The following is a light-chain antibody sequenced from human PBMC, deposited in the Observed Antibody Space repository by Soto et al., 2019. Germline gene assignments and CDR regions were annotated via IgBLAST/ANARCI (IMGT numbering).Light chain of an antibody. V-gene: IGLV2-18*02. Sequence: QSALTQPPSVSGSPGQSVTISCIGTSSDVGTYDRVSWYQAPPGTAPKLIIYEVHYRPSGVPDRFSGSKSGNTASLTISGLQAEYEADYYCSSYAASTTLLFGGGTKLTVL. J-gene: IGLJ2*01. CDR2: EVH. CDR3: SSYAASTTLL. CDR1: SSDVGTYDR.